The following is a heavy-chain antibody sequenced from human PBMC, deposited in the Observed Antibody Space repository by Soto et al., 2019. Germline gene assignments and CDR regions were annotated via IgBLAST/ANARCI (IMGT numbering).Heavy chain of an antibody. CDR2: IHHSGST. CDR1: GGSFSGYY. D-gene: IGHD3-10*01. Sequence: QVQLQQWGAGLLKPSETLSLTCAVYGGSFSGYYWSWIRQPPGKGLEWIVEIHHSGSTNYNPSLKSRVTISVDTSKIQFSLKLSSVTAADTAVYYCARLRYGSGSPDYWGQGTLVTVSS. J-gene: IGHJ4*02. V-gene: IGHV4-34*01. CDR3: ARLRYGSGSPDY.